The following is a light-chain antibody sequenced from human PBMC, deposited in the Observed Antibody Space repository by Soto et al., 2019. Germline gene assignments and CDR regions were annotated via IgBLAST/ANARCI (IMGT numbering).Light chain of an antibody. CDR1: QSVSSS. V-gene: IGKV3-11*01. CDR3: QQRTNWRIT. Sequence: EIVLTQSPATLSLFPGDRATLSCRASQSVSSSLALYLARPGQAPRLLVFDACKRAAGVPARFSGSGSGTDFTLTISSLEPEDFAVYYCQQRTNWRITFGQGTKVDIK. CDR2: DAC. J-gene: IGKJ1*01.